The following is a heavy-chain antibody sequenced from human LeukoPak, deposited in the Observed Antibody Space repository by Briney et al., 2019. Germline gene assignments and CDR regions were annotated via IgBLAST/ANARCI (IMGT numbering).Heavy chain of an antibody. CDR2: TRNKANSYTT. D-gene: IGHD4-17*01. Sequence: PGGSLRLSCAASGFTFSDHYMDWVRQAPGKGLEWVGRTRNKANSYTTEYAASVKGRFTISRDDSKNSLYLQMNSLKTEDTAVYYCARDWSVTYYGMDVWGQGTTVTVSS. CDR3: ARDWSVTYYGMDV. V-gene: IGHV3-72*01. CDR1: GFTFSDHY. J-gene: IGHJ6*02.